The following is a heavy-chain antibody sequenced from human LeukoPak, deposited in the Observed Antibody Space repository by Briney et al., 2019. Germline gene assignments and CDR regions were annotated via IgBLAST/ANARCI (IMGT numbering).Heavy chain of an antibody. V-gene: IGHV3-7*03. D-gene: IGHD3-22*01. CDR1: GFTLSSYW. J-gene: IGHJ4*02. CDR2: IKQDGSEK. CDR3: ARSADSSGYFREITLYYFDY. Sequence: GGSLRLSCAASGFTLSSYWMSWVRQAPGKGLEWAANIKQDGSEKYYVDSVKGRFTISRDNAKNSLYLQMNSLRAEDTAVYYCARSADSSGYFREITLYYFDYWGQGTLVTVSS.